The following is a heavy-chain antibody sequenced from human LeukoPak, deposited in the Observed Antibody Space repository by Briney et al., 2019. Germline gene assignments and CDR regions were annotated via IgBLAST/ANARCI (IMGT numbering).Heavy chain of an antibody. CDR2: INPNSGGT. Sequence: ASVKVSCKASGYTFTRYYMHWVRQAPGQRLEWRGWINPNSGGTNYAQKFQGRVTMTRDASISTAYMELSRLRSDDTAVYYCAGGYCSGGSCYSFDYWGQGTLVTVSS. J-gene: IGHJ4*02. CDR1: GYTFTRYY. V-gene: IGHV1-2*02. CDR3: AGGYCSGGSCYSFDY. D-gene: IGHD2-15*01.